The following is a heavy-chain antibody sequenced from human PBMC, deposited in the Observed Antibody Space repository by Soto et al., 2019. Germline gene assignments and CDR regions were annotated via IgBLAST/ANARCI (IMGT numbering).Heavy chain of an antibody. Sequence: GGSLRLSCAASVFTFSNYCMHWVRQAPGKGLECVSVIWYDGSNEYYADSVKGRFTISRENSKNTLYLQMNSLRAEATAVYYCARDYIQGRAVARYGMAFWGQGTSVTLSS. CDR1: VFTFSNYC. J-gene: IGHJ6*02. CDR2: IWYDGSNE. CDR3: ARDYIQGRAVARYGMAF. D-gene: IGHD6-19*01. V-gene: IGHV3-33*01.